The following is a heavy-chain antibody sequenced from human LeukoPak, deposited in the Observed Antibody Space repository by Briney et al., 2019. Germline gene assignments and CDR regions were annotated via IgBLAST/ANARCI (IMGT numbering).Heavy chain of an antibody. CDR3: ARAGYYDSSGYPLDYYYYGMDV. J-gene: IGHJ6*02. CDR2: MNPNSGNT. Sequence: ASVKVSCKASGYTFTSYDINWVRQATGQELEWMGWMNPNSGNTGYAQKFQGRVTMTRNTSISTAYMELSSLRSEDTAVYYCARAGYYDSSGYPLDYYYYGMDVWGQGTTVTVSS. CDR1: GYTFTSYD. D-gene: IGHD3-22*01. V-gene: IGHV1-8*01.